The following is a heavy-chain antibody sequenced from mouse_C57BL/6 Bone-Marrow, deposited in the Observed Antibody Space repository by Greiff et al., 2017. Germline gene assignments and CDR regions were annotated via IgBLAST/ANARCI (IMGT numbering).Heavy chain of an antibody. D-gene: IGHD2-3*01. Sequence: VQLQQSGAELARPGASVKMSCKTSGYTFTSYWMHWVKQRPGQGLEWIGAIYPGNSDTSYNQKFKGKAKLTAVTAASTAYMELSSLTNEDSAVYYDTRSDGYYGVYAMDYWGQGTSVTVSS. CDR3: TRSDGYYGVYAMDY. V-gene: IGHV1-5*01. CDR2: IYPGNSDT. J-gene: IGHJ4*01. CDR1: GYTFTSYW.